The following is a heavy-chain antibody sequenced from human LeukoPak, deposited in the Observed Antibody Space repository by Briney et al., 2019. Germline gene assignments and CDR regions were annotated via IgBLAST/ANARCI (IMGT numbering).Heavy chain of an antibody. CDR3: ARTILTGYYNVKVPFDY. CDR1: GGSFSGYY. V-gene: IGHV4-34*01. J-gene: IGHJ4*02. Sequence: SETLSLTCAVYGGSFSGYYWSWIRQPPGNGLEWIGEINHSGSTNYNPSLKSRVTISVDTSKNQFSLKLSSVTAADTAVYYCARTILTGYYNVKVPFDYWGQGTLVTVSS. D-gene: IGHD3-9*01. CDR2: INHSGST.